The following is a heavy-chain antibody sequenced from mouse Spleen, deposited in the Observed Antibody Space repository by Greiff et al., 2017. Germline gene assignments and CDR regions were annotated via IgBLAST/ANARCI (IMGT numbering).Heavy chain of an antibody. V-gene: IGHV14-3*02. CDR2: IDPANGNT. CDR3: AIINAASYYFDY. Sequence: VQLKQSGAELVKPGASVKLSCTASGFTFKNTYMHWVNQRPEQGLEWIGRIDPANGNTKYDPKFQGRATITADTSSNTVYLQLSSLTSEDTAVYYGAIINAASYYFDYWGEGTTVTVSS. D-gene: IGHD1-1*01. CDR1: GFTFKNTY. J-gene: IGHJ2*01.